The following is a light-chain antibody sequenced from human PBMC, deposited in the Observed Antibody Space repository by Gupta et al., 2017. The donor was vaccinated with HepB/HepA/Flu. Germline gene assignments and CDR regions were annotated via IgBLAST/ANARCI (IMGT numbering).Light chain of an antibody. CDR1: IDINVGSYN. V-gene: IGLV5-37*01. Sequence: QPVLTQPPSSSASPGASARLTCTFPIDINVGSYNISWYQQKPGSPPSSLLYYPSDSDNGQGSGVPSRFAGYTDSSANNATFLTSGLQSDDEAADYCIIWQTNASVVFGGGTKLTVL. CDR3: IIWQTNASVV. J-gene: IGLJ2*01. CDR2: YPSDSDN.